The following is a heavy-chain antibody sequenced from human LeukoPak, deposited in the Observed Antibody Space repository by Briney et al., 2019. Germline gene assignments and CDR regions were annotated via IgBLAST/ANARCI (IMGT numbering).Heavy chain of an antibody. CDR3: ARGLVAGSSLFAFDY. Sequence: PGGSLRLSCAASGFTFSSYAMHWVRQAPGKGLEYVSAISSNGGSTDYANSVKGRFTISRDNSKNTLYLQMGSLRAEDMAVYYCARGLVAGSSLFAFDYWGQGTLVTVSS. CDR1: GFTFSSYA. J-gene: IGHJ4*02. D-gene: IGHD6-19*01. CDR2: ISSNGGST. V-gene: IGHV3-64*01.